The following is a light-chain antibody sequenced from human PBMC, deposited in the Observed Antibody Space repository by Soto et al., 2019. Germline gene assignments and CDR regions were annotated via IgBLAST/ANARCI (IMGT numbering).Light chain of an antibody. CDR3: QQYNNWPPIT. Sequence: EIAMTRFPATLSVSPGQRATLSCRASQSISSSLAWYQQKPGQTPRLLIYGASIRATGIPARFSGSGSGTHFTLTINSLQSEDFAVYYCQQYNNWPPITFGQGTRLEI. J-gene: IGKJ5*01. CDR1: QSISSS. CDR2: GAS. V-gene: IGKV3-15*01.